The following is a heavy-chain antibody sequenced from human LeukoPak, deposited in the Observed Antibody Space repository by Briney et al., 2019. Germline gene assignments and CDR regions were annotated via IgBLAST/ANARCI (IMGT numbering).Heavy chain of an antibody. D-gene: IGHD3-3*01. CDR1: GGSISSSSYY. J-gene: IGHJ4*02. Sequence: SETLSLTCTVSGGSISSSSYYWGWIRQPPGKGLEWIGSIYYSGSTYYNPSLKSRVTISVDTSKNQFSLKLSSVTAADTAVYYCARGGGVERYGEIDYWGQGTLVTVSS. CDR2: IYYSGST. CDR3: ARGGGVERYGEIDY. V-gene: IGHV4-39*07.